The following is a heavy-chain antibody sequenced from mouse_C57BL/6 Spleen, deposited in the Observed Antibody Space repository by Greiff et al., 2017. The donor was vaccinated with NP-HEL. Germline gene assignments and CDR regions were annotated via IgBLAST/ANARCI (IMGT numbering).Heavy chain of an antibody. D-gene: IGHD1-1*01. CDR1: GYTFTDYY. CDR3: ARRRFTTVVEDWYFDV. J-gene: IGHJ1*03. CDR2: INPNNGGT. Sequence: EVQLQQSGPELVKPGASVKISCKASGYTFTDYYMNWVKQSHGKSLEWIGDINPNNGGTSYNQKFKGKATLTVDKSSSTAYMELRSLTSEDSAVYYCARRRFTTVVEDWYFDVWGTGTTVTVSS. V-gene: IGHV1-26*01.